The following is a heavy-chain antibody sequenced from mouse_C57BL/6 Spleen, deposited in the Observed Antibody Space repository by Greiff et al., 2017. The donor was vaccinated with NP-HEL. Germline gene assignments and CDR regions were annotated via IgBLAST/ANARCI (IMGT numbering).Heavy chain of an antibody. J-gene: IGHJ1*03. CDR2: IDPENGDT. CDR3: TTDPLYYYGSSHWYFDV. Sequence: VQLQQSGAELVRPGASVKLSCTASGFNIKDDYMHWVKQRPEQGLEWIGWIDPENGDTDYASKFQGKATITADTSSNTAYLQLSSLTSEDTAVYYGTTDPLYYYGSSHWYFDVWGTGTTVTVSS. V-gene: IGHV14-4*01. D-gene: IGHD1-1*01. CDR1: GFNIKDDY.